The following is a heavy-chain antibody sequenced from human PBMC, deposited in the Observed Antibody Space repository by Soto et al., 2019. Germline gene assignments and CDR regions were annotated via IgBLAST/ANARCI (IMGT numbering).Heavy chain of an antibody. CDR1: GYTFTSYY. J-gene: IGHJ6*02. D-gene: IGHD2-2*03. V-gene: IGHV1-46*01. CDR3: ARGRGYCSSTRCYYYYYYGMDV. Sequence: QVQLVQSGAEVKKPGASVKVSCKASGYTFTSYYMHWVRQAPGQGLEWMGIINPSGGSTSYAQKFKGRVTMTSDTSTSTVDMELSSLRSEETAVYYCARGRGYCSSTRCYYYYYYGMDVWGQGTTVTVSS. CDR2: INPSGGST.